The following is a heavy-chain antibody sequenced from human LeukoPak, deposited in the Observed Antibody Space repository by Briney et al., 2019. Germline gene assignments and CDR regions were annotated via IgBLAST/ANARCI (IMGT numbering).Heavy chain of an antibody. Sequence: PGGSLRLSCAASGFTLSSNYMSWVRPAPGKGLEWVSVIYSGGSTYYADSVKGRFTISRDNSKNTLYLQMNSLRAEDTAVYYCARGKYYYGSGSYLYYYYMDVWGKGTTVTISS. V-gene: IGHV3-66*01. D-gene: IGHD3-10*01. CDR1: GFTLSSNY. CDR2: IYSGGST. J-gene: IGHJ6*03. CDR3: ARGKYYYGSGSYLYYYYMDV.